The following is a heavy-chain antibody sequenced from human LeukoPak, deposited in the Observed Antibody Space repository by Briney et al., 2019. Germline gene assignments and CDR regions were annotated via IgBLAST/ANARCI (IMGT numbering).Heavy chain of an antibody. J-gene: IGHJ6*03. CDR1: GFIFSSYG. D-gene: IGHD6-13*01. CDR3: ARFDTAAAAPPYMDV. Sequence: AGGSLRPSCAASGFIFSSYGMHWVRQAPGKGLEWVAFIRYDGSNKYYADSMKGRFTISRDNAKNSLYLQMNSLRAEDTAVYYCARFDTAAAAPPYMDVWGKGTTVTVSS. CDR2: IRYDGSNK. V-gene: IGHV3-30*02.